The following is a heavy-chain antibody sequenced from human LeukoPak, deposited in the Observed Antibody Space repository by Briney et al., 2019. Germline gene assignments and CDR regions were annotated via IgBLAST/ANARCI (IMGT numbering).Heavy chain of an antibody. D-gene: IGHD3-22*01. CDR1: GGSMSSSNW. J-gene: IGHJ4*02. CDR3: ARAGRFYDSSGYYRYFDY. CDR2: ISQSGST. Sequence: PSVTLSLTCVVSGGSMSSSNWWNWVRQPPGKGLEWIREISQSGSTNYNPSLKSRVTMSVDKSKNQFSLRLSSVSAADTAVYYCARAGRFYDSSGYYRYFDYWGQGTLVTVSS. V-gene: IGHV4-4*02.